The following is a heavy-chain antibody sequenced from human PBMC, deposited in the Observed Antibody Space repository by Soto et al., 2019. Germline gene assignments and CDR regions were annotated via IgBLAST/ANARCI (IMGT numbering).Heavy chain of an antibody. D-gene: IGHD1-26*01. CDR1: GYTFSSYG. J-gene: IGHJ4*02. Sequence: QVQLVQSGAEVKKPGASVKVSCKASGYTFSSYGISWVRQAPGQGLEGMGWISAYNGNTKYAQKLQGRVTRTTHTTAGTAHMGLRRLRSAHTALDFCARREVGPTLAFDYWGQGTVVTVSS. CDR2: ISAYNGNT. CDR3: ARREVGPTLAFDY. V-gene: IGHV1-18*01.